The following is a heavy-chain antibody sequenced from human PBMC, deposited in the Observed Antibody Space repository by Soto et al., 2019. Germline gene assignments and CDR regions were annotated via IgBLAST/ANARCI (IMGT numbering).Heavy chain of an antibody. V-gene: IGHV3-23*01. CDR1: GFTFSSYA. CDR2: ISGSGGST. CDR3: AKAHDYGDYAYFDY. D-gene: IGHD4-17*01. Sequence: GGFLRLSCAASGFTFSSYAMSWVRQAPGKGPEWVSAISGSGGSTYYADSVKGRFTISRDNSKNTLYLQMNSLRAEDTAVYYCAKAHDYGDYAYFDYWGQGTLVTVSS. J-gene: IGHJ4*02.